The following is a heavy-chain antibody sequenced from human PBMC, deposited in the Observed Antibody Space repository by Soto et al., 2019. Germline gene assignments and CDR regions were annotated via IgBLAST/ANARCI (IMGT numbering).Heavy chain of an antibody. CDR2: IYYSGST. Sequence: PSETLSLTCTVSGGSVSSGSYYWSWIRQPPGKGLEWIGYIYYSGSTNYNPSLKSRVTISVDTSKNQFSLKLSSVTAADTAVYFCLWWHETQLARMYFPGRGTSVTVSS. CDR3: LWWHETQLARMYF. D-gene: IGHD2-21*01. J-gene: IGHJ6*02. CDR1: GGSVSSGSYY. V-gene: IGHV4-61*01.